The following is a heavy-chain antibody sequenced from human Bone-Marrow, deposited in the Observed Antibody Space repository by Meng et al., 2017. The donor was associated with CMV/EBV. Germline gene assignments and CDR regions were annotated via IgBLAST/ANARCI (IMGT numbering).Heavy chain of an antibody. D-gene: IGHD2-2*01. CDR3: ARDFTGIVVVPAAMGWFDP. CDR1: GYTFTGYY. Sequence: ASVKVSCKASGYTFTGYYMHWVRQAPGQGLEWMGWINPNSGGTNYAQKFQGRVTMTRDTSISTAYMELSRLRSDDTAVYYCARDFTGIVVVPAAMGWFDPWGQGTLVTVSS. V-gene: IGHV1-2*02. CDR2: INPNSGGT. J-gene: IGHJ5*02.